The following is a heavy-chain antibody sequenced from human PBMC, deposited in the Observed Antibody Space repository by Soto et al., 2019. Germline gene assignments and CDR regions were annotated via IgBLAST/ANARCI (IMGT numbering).Heavy chain of an antibody. CDR1: GGSMREYF. CDR3: ARDGYDGSGSPYPAY. CDR2: IYYLGST. J-gene: IGHJ4*02. D-gene: IGHD3-10*01. Sequence: SETLSLTCSVSGGSMREYFWSWIRQSPGKGLEWIGYIYYLGSTDYNPSLKSRVTISVDTSKRQFSLRLTSVTAADTAVYYCARDGYDGSGSPYPAYWGPGTQVTVSS. V-gene: IGHV4-59*01.